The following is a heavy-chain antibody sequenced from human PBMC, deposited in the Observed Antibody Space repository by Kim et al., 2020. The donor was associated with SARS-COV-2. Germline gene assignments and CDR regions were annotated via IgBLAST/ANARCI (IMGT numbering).Heavy chain of an antibody. CDR1: GFTFSSYS. CDR2: ISSSSSYI. D-gene: IGHD6-6*01. V-gene: IGHV3-21*01. Sequence: GGSLRLSCAASGFTFSSYSMNWVRQAPGKGLEWVSSISSSSSYIYYADSVKGRFTISRDNAKNSLYLQMNSLRAEDTAVYYCARAWGVGIAARQTNWFDPWGQGTLVTVSS. CDR3: ARAWGVGIAARQTNWFDP. J-gene: IGHJ5*02.